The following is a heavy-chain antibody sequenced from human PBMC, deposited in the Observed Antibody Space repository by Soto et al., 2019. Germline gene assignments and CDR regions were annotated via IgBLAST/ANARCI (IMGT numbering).Heavy chain of an antibody. CDR2: INHSGST. CDR1: GGSFSGYY. V-gene: IGHV4-34*01. CDR3: ARVSDYIWGSYRPPFDY. J-gene: IGHJ4*02. D-gene: IGHD3-16*02. Sequence: SETLSLTCAVYGGSFSGYYWSWIRQPPGKGLEWIGEINHSGSTNYNPSLKSRVTISVDTSKNQFSLKLSSVTAADTAVYYCARVSDYIWGSYRPPFDYWGQGTLVTVSS.